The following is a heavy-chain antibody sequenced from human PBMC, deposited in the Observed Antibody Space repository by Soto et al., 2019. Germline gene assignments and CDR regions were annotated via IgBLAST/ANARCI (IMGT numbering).Heavy chain of an antibody. CDR2: ISYDGSDK. CDR3: AKDFTMTVVVPLFDP. D-gene: IGHD3-22*01. J-gene: IGHJ5*02. Sequence: QVQLVESGGGVVQPGRSLRLSCAASGFTFSTYGMHWVRQAPGKGLEWVAVISYDGSDKYYVDSVKGRFTVSRDNSKNTCYLQMNSLRTEDTAVYYCAKDFTMTVVVPLFDPWCQGTLVSVSS. CDR1: GFTFSTYG. V-gene: IGHV3-30*18.